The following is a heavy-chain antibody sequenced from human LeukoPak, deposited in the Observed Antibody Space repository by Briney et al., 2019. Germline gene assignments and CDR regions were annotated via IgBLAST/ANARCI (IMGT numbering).Heavy chain of an antibody. D-gene: IGHD3-10*01. CDR1: GYTFNAFF. Sequence: ASVKVSCKASGYTFNAFFIHWVRQAPGQGLEWLGWINPHSGDTTYAQNFQGRVTMTRDTSISTLYMEVTSLISDDTAIYYCARAYANYGDYWGQGTLVTVSS. CDR3: ARAYANYGDY. V-gene: IGHV1-2*02. CDR2: INPHSGDT. J-gene: IGHJ4*02.